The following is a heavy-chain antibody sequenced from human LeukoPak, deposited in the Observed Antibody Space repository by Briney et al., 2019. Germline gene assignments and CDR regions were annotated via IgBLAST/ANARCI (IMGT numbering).Heavy chain of an antibody. J-gene: IGHJ6*02. D-gene: IGHD5/OR15-5a*01. CDR2: ISSRNKYR. CDR3: ARDLHLLRGYSVHEARWQLYGMDV. Sequence: GGSLRLSCVASGFNFSNYRMNWVRQAPGKGLEWLPSISSRNKYRQYADSLKGRFTISRDNAKNSSYLQIDSLRAEDTAIYYCARDLHLLRGYSVHEARWQLYGMDVWGRRTTVTVSS. V-gene: IGHV3-21*04. CDR1: GFNFSNYR.